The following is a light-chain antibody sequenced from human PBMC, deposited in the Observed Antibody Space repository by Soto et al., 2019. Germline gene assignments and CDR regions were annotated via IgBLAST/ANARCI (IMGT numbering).Light chain of an antibody. J-gene: IGKJ5*01. CDR3: QQYENLPT. CDR2: DAS. CDR1: QNINNY. Sequence: DINMTQTPSSLSASVGYRFTITCQASQNINNYLNWYQQKPGRAPNLLIYDASNLEAGVPSRLRGSGSGTDFTFTISRLQPEDIATYYCQQYENLPTCGQGTRLEIK. V-gene: IGKV1-33*01.